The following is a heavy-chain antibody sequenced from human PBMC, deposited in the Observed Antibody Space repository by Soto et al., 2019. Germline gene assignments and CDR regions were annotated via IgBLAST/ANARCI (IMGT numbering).Heavy chain of an antibody. CDR2: LYSTGST. Sequence: QVQLQESGPRLVKPSETLSLTCTVSGGSVSSHYWSWIRQAAGKGLEWIGRLYSTGSTNYNPSLRSRVTMSVGTSRNHFSLTLTSVTAADTAVYYCARDGSGYDTSGYYLYDAFDIWCQGTMVTVSS. CDR3: ARDGSGYDTSGYYLYDAFDI. D-gene: IGHD3-22*01. J-gene: IGHJ3*02. CDR1: GGSVSSHY. V-gene: IGHV4-4*07.